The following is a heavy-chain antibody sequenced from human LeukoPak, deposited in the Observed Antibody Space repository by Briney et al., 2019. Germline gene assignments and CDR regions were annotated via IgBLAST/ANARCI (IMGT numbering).Heavy chain of an antibody. J-gene: IGHJ5*02. D-gene: IGHD2-2*01. Sequence: ASVKVSCKASGYTFTSYDINWVRQAPGQGLEWMGGIIPIFGTANYAQKFQGRVTITADESKSTAYMELSSLISEDTAVYYCARGCSSTSCSSYNWFDPWGQGTLVTVSS. CDR1: GYTFTSYD. CDR2: IIPIFGTA. V-gene: IGHV1-69*13. CDR3: ARGCSSTSCSSYNWFDP.